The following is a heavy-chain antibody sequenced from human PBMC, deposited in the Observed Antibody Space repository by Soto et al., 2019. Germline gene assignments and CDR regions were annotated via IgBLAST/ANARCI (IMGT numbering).Heavy chain of an antibody. CDR1: GFNVSISY. CDR2: IYSDGYT. V-gene: IGHV3-66*01. CDR3: ARRKYCSSTTCFDY. Sequence: GGSLRLSCAASGFNVSISYMSWVRQVPGKGLEWVSIIYSDGYTYYAAPVKGRFTISRDNFKNTLYLQMSSLRAEDTAVYYCARRKYCSSTTCFDYWGQGTLVTVSS. D-gene: IGHD2-2*01. J-gene: IGHJ4*02.